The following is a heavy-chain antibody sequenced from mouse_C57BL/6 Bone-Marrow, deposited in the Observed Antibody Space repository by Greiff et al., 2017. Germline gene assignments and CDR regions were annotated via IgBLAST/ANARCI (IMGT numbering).Heavy chain of an antibody. CDR1: GYTFTSYW. J-gene: IGHJ2*01. CDR3: SRNTTPHYFDY. Sequence: QVQLKQPGAELVRPGTSVKLSCKASGYTFTSYWMHWVKQRPGQGLEWIGVIDPSDSYTNYNQKFKGKATLTVDTSSSTAYIQLSSLTSEDSAVYYCSRNTTPHYFDYWGQGTTLTVSS. V-gene: IGHV1-59*01. CDR2: IDPSDSYT. D-gene: IGHD1-1*01.